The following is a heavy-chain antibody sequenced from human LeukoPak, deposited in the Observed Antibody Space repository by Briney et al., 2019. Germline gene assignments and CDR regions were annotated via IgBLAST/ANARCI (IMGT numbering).Heavy chain of an antibody. J-gene: IGHJ4*02. V-gene: IGHV3-21*01. Sequence: GGSLRLSCAASGFTFDDYGMSWVRQAPGKGLEWVSSISSSSSYIYYADSVKGRFTISRDNAKNSLYLQMNSLRAEDTAVYYCARGPQGYVEMATVDYWGQGTLVTVSS. CDR1: GFTFDDYG. CDR2: ISSSSSYI. CDR3: ARGPQGYVEMATVDY. D-gene: IGHD5-24*01.